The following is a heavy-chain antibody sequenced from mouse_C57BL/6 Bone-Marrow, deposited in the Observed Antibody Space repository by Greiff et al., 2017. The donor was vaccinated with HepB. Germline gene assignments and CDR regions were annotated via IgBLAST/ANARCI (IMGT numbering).Heavy chain of an antibody. CDR2: IHPNSGST. J-gene: IGHJ3*01. CDR1: GYTFTSYW. CDR3: ARRDYYGSSPWFAY. V-gene: IGHV1-64*01. Sequence: VQLQQPGAELVKPGASVKLSCKASGYTFTSYWMHWVKQRPGQGLEWIGMIHPNSGSTNYNAKFKSKATLTVDKSSSTAYMQLSSLTSEDSAVYYCARRDYYGSSPWFAYWGQGTLVTVSA. D-gene: IGHD1-1*01.